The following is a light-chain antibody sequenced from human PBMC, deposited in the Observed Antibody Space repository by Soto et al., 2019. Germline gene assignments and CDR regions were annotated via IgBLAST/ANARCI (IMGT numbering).Light chain of an antibody. Sequence: EIVLTQSPGTLSLSPGERATLSCRASQSVSSSYLAWYQQKPGQAPRLLIYDASSRATGIADRFSGSGSGTDFTLIISRLEPEDFAVYYRQQYGSSPLTFGGGTKVDIK. CDR1: QSVSSSY. V-gene: IGKV3-20*01. CDR3: QQYGSSPLT. CDR2: DAS. J-gene: IGKJ4*01.